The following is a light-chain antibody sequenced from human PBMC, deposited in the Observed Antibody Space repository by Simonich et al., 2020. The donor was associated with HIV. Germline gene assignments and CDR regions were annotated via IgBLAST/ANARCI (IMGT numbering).Light chain of an antibody. CDR3: VQSIQLPRT. CDR1: QSLLHSAGKTS. CDR2: VDA. J-gene: IGKJ3*01. V-gene: IGKV2D-29*02. Sequence: DLVMTQTPLSLSVTPGPPASISCKSSQSLLHSAGKTSLYWYLQMPGQSPQLLIYVDANRVSGGPDRVSGSGSGTDFTLRISRVEAEDLGVYYCVQSIQLPRTFGPGTKLDMK.